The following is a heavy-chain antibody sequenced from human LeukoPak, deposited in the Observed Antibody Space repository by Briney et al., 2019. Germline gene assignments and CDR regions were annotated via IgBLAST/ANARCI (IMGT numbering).Heavy chain of an antibody. V-gene: IGHV3-21*01. D-gene: IGHD6-13*01. CDR1: GFTFSSYS. CDR3: ARVYGSSWYFDY. Sequence: GGSLRLSCAAPGFTFSSYSMNWVRQAPGKGLEWVSSISSSSSYIYYADSVKGRFTISRDNAKNSLYLQMNSLRAEDTAVYYCARVYGSSWYFDYWGQGTLVTVSS. J-gene: IGHJ4*02. CDR2: ISSSSSYI.